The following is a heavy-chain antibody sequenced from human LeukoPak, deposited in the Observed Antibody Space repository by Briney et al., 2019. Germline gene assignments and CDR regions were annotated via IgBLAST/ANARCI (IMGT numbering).Heavy chain of an antibody. J-gene: IGHJ6*02. CDR3: ARGETVTTVHQYYYYGMDV. Sequence: PQTLSLTCTVSGGSISSGGYYWSWIRQHPGKGLEWIGYIYYSGSTYYNPSLKSRVTISVDTSKNQFSLKLSSVTAADTAVYYCARGETVTTVHQYYYYGMDVWGQGTTVTVSS. CDR1: GGSISSGGYY. D-gene: IGHD4-11*01. CDR2: IYYSGST. V-gene: IGHV4-31*03.